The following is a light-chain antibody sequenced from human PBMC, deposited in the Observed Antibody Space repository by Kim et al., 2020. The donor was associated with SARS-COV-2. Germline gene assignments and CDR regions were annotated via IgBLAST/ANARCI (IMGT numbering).Light chain of an antibody. CDR2: ATS. Sequence: PGTRTTPPCRASQWVSSSYLSWYLQKPGQAPRLLPYATSSRDTGIPDRFSGSGCVTDFTLTLRKLEPEDFGLYYCQQYGSSRMYAFGQGTRLEL. V-gene: IGKV3-20*01. J-gene: IGKJ2*01. CDR3: QQYGSSRMYA. CDR1: QWVSSSY.